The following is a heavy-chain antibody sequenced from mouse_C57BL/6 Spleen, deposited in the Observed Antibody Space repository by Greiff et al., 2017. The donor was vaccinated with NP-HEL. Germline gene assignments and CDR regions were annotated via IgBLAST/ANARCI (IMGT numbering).Heavy chain of an antibody. CDR2: IDPSDSET. CDR3: ASGGLGGYYVFDY. D-gene: IGHD2-3*01. Sequence: QVQLKQPGAELVRPGSSVKLSCKASGYTFTSYWMHWVKQRPIQGLEWIGNIDPSDSETHYNQKFKDKATLTVDKSSSTAYMQLSSLTSEDSAVYYCASGGLGGYYVFDYWGQGTTLTVSS. CDR1: GYTFTSYW. J-gene: IGHJ2*01. V-gene: IGHV1-52*01.